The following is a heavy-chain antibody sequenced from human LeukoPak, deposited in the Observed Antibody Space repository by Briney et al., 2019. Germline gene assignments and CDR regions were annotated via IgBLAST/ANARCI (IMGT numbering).Heavy chain of an antibody. CDR2: IIPIFGTA. Sequence: GASVKVSCKASGGTFSSYAISWVRQAPGQGLEWMGGIIPIFGTANYAQKFQGRVTITADESTSTAYMELSSLRSEDTAVYYCARAEMDLRFLEWSYYYYGMDVWGQGTTVTVSS. V-gene: IGHV1-69*13. CDR3: ARAEMDLRFLEWSYYYYGMDV. D-gene: IGHD3-3*01. CDR1: GGTFSSYA. J-gene: IGHJ6*02.